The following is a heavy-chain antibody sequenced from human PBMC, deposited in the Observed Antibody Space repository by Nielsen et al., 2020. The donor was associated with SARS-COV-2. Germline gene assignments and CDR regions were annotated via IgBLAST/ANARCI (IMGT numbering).Heavy chain of an antibody. CDR1: GGSISSGGYH. J-gene: IGHJ3*02. D-gene: IGHD3-16*01. CDR3: ARGGRITFGGADDAFDI. Sequence: SETLSLTCAVSGGSISSGGYHWSWIRQPPGKGLEWIGYIYHSGRTYYNPSLKSRVTISVDRSKNQFSLKLSSVTAADTAVYYCARGGRITFGGADDAFDIWGQGTMVTVSP. CDR2: IYHSGRT. V-gene: IGHV4-30-2*01.